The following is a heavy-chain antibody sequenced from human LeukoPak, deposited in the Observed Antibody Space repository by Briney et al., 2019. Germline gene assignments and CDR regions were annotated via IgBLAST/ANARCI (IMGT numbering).Heavy chain of an antibody. CDR3: ARGGYSGSYYKFS. CDR1: GFTFTDYW. D-gene: IGHD6-25*01. J-gene: IGHJ4*02. CDR2: ISKDGSIT. Sequence: GGSLRLSCVASGFTFTDYWMHWVRQAPGKGPEWLLRISKDGSITVYADSTKGRFTVSRDNAKSSVYLEMTSLRPEDTAVYYCARGGYSGSYYKFSWGQGTLVTVAS. V-gene: IGHV3-74*01.